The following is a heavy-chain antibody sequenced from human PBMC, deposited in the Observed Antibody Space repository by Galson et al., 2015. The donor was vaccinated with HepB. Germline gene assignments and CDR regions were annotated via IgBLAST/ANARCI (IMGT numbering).Heavy chain of an antibody. V-gene: IGHV3-21*01. CDR2: ISSSSSYT. CDR3: ARDWRPGGGEVVVLALFDY. Sequence: SLRLSCAASGFSFSTSAMNWVRQAPGKGLEWVSYISSSSSYTNYADSVKGRFTISRDNAKNSLYLQINSLRAEDTAMYYCARDWRPGGGEVVVLALFDYWGQGTLVTVSS. D-gene: IGHD2-15*01. CDR1: GFSFSTSA. J-gene: IGHJ4*02.